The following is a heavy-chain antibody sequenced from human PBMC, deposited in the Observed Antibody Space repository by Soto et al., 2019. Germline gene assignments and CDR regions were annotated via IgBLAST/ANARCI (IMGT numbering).Heavy chain of an antibody. J-gene: IGHJ3*02. CDR1: GYTFTSYD. D-gene: IGHD2-2*01. CDR3: ERVTVVPAALGLDAFDI. Sequence: ASVKVSCKASGYTFTSYDINWVRQATGQGLEWMGWMNPNSGNTGYAQKFQGRVTMTRNTSISTAYMELSSLRSEDTAVYYCERVTVVPAALGLDAFDIWGQGTMVTVSS. CDR2: MNPNSGNT. V-gene: IGHV1-8*01.